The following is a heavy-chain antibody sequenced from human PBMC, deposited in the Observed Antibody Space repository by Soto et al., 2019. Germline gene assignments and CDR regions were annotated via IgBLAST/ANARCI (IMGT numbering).Heavy chain of an antibody. CDR2: FDPEDGET. D-gene: IGHD4-17*01. V-gene: IGHV1-24*01. J-gene: IGHJ4*02. CDR3: ARESYGDYSFDY. CDR1: GYTLTELS. Sequence: PSVKVSCKVSGYTLTELSMHWVRQAPGKGLEWMGGFDPEDGETIYAQKFQGRVTMTEDTSTDTAYMELSRLRSDDTAVYYCARESYGDYSFDYWGQGTLVTVSS.